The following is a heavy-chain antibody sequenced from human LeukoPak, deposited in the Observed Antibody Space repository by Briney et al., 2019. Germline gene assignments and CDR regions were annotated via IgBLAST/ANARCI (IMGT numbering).Heavy chain of an antibody. Sequence: GSLRLSCAASGFTFDDYGMSWVRQAPGKGLERVSGINWNGGSTGYADSVKGRFTISRDNAKNALYLQMNSLRAEDTALYYCARLDYYDRGTPAYWGQGTLVTVSS. CDR2: INWNGGST. CDR1: GFTFDDYG. CDR3: ARLDYYDRGTPAY. J-gene: IGHJ4*02. D-gene: IGHD3-22*01. V-gene: IGHV3-20*04.